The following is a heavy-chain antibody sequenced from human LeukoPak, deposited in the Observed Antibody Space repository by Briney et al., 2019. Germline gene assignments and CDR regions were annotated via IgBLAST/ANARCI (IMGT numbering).Heavy chain of an antibody. D-gene: IGHD6-13*01. V-gene: IGHV3-30*04. CDR2: ISYDGSNK. J-gene: IGHJ4*02. CDR1: GFTFSSYA. CDR3: ARDPPIAAAGVVPYYFDY. Sequence: PGGSLRLSCAASGFTFSSYAMHWVRQAPGKGLEWVAVISYDGSNKYYADSVKGRFTISRDNSKNTLYLQMNSLRAEDTAVYYCARDPPIAAAGVVPYYFDYWGQGTLVTVSS.